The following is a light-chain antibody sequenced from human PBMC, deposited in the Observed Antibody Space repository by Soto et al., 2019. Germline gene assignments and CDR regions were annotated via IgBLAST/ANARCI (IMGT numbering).Light chain of an antibody. CDR2: AAS. CDR3: LQDYSFPWT. J-gene: IGKJ1*01. CDR1: QIISNY. Sequence: DIQMTQSPSSLSASVGYRVTITCRASQIISNYLNWYQQKPGKAPKLLIYAASNLQSGVPSRFSGSGSGTDFTLTISSLQPEDFATYYCLQDYSFPWTFGQGTKVDIK. V-gene: IGKV1-39*01.